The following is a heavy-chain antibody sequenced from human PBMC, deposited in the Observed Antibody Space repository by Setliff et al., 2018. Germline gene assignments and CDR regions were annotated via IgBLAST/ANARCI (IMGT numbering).Heavy chain of an antibody. D-gene: IGHD2-15*01. J-gene: IGHJ4*02. CDR3: AKDDAGYCSGGSCYAPFDY. V-gene: IGHV3-33*03. Sequence: GRSLRLSCAASGFTFSGSAMHWVRQSPGKGLEWVAVIWYDGSQKYHADSVKGRFTVSRDNSKNTLYLQMNSLRAEDTAVYYCAKDDAGYCSGGSCYAPFDYWGQGTLVTVSS. CDR2: IWYDGSQK. CDR1: GFTFSGSA.